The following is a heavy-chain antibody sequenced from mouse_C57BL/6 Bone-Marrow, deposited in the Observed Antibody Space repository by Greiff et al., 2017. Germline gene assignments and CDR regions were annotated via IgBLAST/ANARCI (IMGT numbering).Heavy chain of an antibody. CDR3: ARKGYYYGSSYYYAMDY. D-gene: IGHD1-1*01. J-gene: IGHJ4*01. V-gene: IGHV1-4*01. CDR2: INPSSGYT. CDR1: GYTFTSYT. Sequence: QVHVKQSGAELARPGASVKMSCKASGYTFTSYTMHWVKQRPGQGLEWIGYINPSSGYTKYNQKFKDKATLTADKSSSTAYMQLSSLTSEDSAVYYCARKGYYYGSSYYYAMDYWGQGTSVTVSS.